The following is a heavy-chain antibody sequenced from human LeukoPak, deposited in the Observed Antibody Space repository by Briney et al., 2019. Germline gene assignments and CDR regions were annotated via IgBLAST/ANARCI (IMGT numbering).Heavy chain of an antibody. CDR2: ISSSSSYI. Sequence: GGSLRLSCAASGFTFSSYSMNWVRQAPGKGLEWVSSISSSSSYIYYADSVKGRFTITRDNAKNSLYLQMNSLRAENTAVYYCARERDPDYIVVVVAATHDAFDIWGQGTMVTVSS. V-gene: IGHV3-21*01. CDR3: ARERDPDYIVVVVAATHDAFDI. CDR1: GFTFSSYS. D-gene: IGHD2-15*01. J-gene: IGHJ3*02.